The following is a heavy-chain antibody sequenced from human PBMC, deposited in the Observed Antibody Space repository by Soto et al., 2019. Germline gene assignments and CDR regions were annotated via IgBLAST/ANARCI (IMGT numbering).Heavy chain of an antibody. V-gene: IGHV3-11*01. CDR1: GFTFSDYY. J-gene: IGHJ4*02. CDR3: AREGARDCSGGSCYVFSFDY. D-gene: IGHD2-15*01. CDR2: ISSSGSTI. Sequence: QVQLVESGGGLVKPGGSLRLSCAASGFTFSDYYMSWIRQAPGKGLEWDSYISSSGSTIYYSDSVKGRFTISRDNAKNSLYLQMNSLRAEDTAVYYCAREGARDCSGGSCYVFSFDYWGQGTLVTVSS.